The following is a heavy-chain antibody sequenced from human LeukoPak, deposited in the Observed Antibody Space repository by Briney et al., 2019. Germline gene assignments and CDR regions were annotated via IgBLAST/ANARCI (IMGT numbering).Heavy chain of an antibody. CDR3: AKDIDDANYYYYGMDV. D-gene: IGHD3-3*01. Sequence: PGGSLRLSCAGSGFIFDDYAMHWVRQAPGKGLEWVSVISGDTSSTYYADSVKGRFTISRDTSENSLYLQMNSLRTEDTALYYCAKDIDDANYYYYGMDVWGQGTRSPSR. V-gene: IGHV3-43*02. J-gene: IGHJ6*02. CDR1: GFIFDDYA. CDR2: ISGDTSST.